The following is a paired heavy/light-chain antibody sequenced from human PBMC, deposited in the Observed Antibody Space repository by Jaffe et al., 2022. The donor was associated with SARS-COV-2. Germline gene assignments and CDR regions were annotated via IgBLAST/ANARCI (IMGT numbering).Light chain of an antibody. J-gene: IGLJ2*01. CDR3: SLYTSSSTVV. Sequence: QSALTQPPSVSGSPGQSVTISCTGTSSDVGSYNRVSWYQQPPGTAPKLMIYEVSNRPSGVPDRFSGSKSGNTASLTISGLQAEDEADYYCSLYTSSSTVVFGGGTKLTVL. V-gene: IGLV2-18*01. CDR1: SSDVGSYNR. CDR2: EVS.
Heavy chain of an antibody. CDR3: ARESPSPPTVTTLGHYYYGMDV. CDR1: GDSVSSNSAA. D-gene: IGHD4-17*01. Sequence: QVQLQQSGPGLVKPSQTLSLTCAISGDSVSSNSAAWNWIRQSPSRGLEWLGRTYYRSKWYNDYAVSVKSRITINPDTSKNQFSLQLNSVTPEDTAVYYCARESPSPPTVTTLGHYYYGMDVWGQGTTVTVSS. J-gene: IGHJ6*02. CDR2: TYYRSKWYN. V-gene: IGHV6-1*01.